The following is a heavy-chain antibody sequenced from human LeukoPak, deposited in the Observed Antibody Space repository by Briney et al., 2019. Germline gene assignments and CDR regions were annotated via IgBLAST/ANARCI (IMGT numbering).Heavy chain of an antibody. CDR2: ISGTGDST. D-gene: IGHD2-15*01. CDR1: GFTFSSYA. V-gene: IGHV3-23*01. Sequence: GGSLRLSCAASGFTFSSYAMSWVRQAPGKGLEWVSAISGTGDSTYYADSVKGRFSISRDSSKNTLYLQMNNLRAEDTAVYYCARDALGYCSGGSCYSLGYWGQGTLVTVSS. J-gene: IGHJ4*02. CDR3: ARDALGYCSGGSCYSLGY.